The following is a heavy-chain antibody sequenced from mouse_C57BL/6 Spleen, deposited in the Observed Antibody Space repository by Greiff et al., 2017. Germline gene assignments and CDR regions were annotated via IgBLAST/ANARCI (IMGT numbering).Heavy chain of an antibody. J-gene: IGHJ1*03. V-gene: IGHV1-78*01. CDR3: ARSGAYYSNSWYFDV. D-gene: IGHD2-5*01. Sequence: QVQLKQSDAELVKPGASVKISCKVSGYTFTDHTIHWMKQRPEQGLEWIGYIYPRDGSTTYNEKFKGKATLPADKSSSTAYMQLNSLTSADSAVYFCARSGAYYSNSWYFDVWGTGTTVTVSS. CDR2: IYPRDGST. CDR1: GYTFTDHT.